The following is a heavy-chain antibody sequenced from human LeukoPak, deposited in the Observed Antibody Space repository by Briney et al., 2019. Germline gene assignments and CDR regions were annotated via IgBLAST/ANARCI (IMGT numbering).Heavy chain of an antibody. J-gene: IGHJ1*01. D-gene: IGHD3/OR15-3a*01. Sequence: GGSLRLSCAASGFSFSDYYMSWIRQTPEEGLEWLSYISSSSDYKNYADSLKGRFTISRDNAKNSVYLQMNSLRAEDTAVYYCARQGLYDSSDFWTFQHWGQGALVTVSS. CDR2: ISSSSDYK. CDR1: GFSFSDYY. V-gene: IGHV3-11*06. CDR3: ARQGLYDSSDFWTFQH.